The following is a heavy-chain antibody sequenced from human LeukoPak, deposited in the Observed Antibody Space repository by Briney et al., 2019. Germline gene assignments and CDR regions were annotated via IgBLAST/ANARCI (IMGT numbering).Heavy chain of an antibody. CDR2: INHSGST. D-gene: IGHD1-26*01. V-gene: IGHV4-34*01. CDR3: ARGIVGTRPFDH. J-gene: IGHJ4*02. CDR1: GRSFSGYY. Sequence: LKPSETLSLTCAVYGRSFSGYYWSWIRQPPGKGLEWIGEINHSGSTNYNPSLKSRVTISVDTSKNQFSLKLSSVTAADTAVYYCARGIVGTRPFDHWGQGTLVTVSS.